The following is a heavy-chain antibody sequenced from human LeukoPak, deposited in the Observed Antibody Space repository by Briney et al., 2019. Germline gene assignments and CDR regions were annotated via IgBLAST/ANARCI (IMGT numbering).Heavy chain of an antibody. D-gene: IGHD3-10*01. Sequence: PGGSLRLSCTASGFNFSNHWMHWVRKAPGEGLAWVACFNNDMNQPFYADSVRGRFTISGDSAKNALYLQMNSLRAEDTAVYYCARGGGYYLNYWGQGTLVTVSS. J-gene: IGHJ4*02. CDR2: FNNDMNQP. V-gene: IGHV3-74*01. CDR3: ARGGGYYLNY. CDR1: GFNFSNHW.